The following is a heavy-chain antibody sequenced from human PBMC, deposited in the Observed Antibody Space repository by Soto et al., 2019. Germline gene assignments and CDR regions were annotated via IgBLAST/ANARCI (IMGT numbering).Heavy chain of an antibody. Sequence: QVQLVQSGAEVKKPGASVKVSCKASGYTFTSYGISWVRQAPGQGLEWMGWISAYNGNTNYAQKLQGRVTMTTDTATSTAYMELRSVRSEDTAVYYCARDHQNGDRQQWLVNWFEPWGQGTLVTVSS. D-gene: IGHD6-19*01. CDR1: GYTFTSYG. CDR2: ISAYNGNT. V-gene: IGHV1-18*01. J-gene: IGHJ5*02. CDR3: ARDHQNGDRQQWLVNWFEP.